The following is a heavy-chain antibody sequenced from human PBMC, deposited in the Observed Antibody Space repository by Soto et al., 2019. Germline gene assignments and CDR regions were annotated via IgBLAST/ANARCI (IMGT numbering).Heavy chain of an antibody. Sequence: SETLSLTCAVYGGSFSGYYWSWIRQPPGKGLEWIGEINHSGSTNYNPSLKSRVTISVDTSKNQFSLKLSSVTAADTAVYYCARYSSSSVWFDPWGQGTLVTV. J-gene: IGHJ5*02. CDR3: ARYSSSSVWFDP. V-gene: IGHV4-34*01. CDR1: GGSFSGYY. CDR2: INHSGST. D-gene: IGHD6-6*01.